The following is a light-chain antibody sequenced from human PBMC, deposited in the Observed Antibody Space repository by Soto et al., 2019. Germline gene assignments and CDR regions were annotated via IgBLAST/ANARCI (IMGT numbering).Light chain of an antibody. CDR2: DVS. V-gene: IGKV3-20*01. J-gene: IGKJ1*01. Sequence: EIVLTQSPGTLSLSPGERATLSCRSSQSVSSNYLAWYQQKPDQAPRLVIYDVSGRATGIPDRFSGSGSGTDFTLTISRLETEDFAVYYCQQYCRSPTFGKGTKVEIK. CDR3: QQYCRSPT. CDR1: QSVSSNY.